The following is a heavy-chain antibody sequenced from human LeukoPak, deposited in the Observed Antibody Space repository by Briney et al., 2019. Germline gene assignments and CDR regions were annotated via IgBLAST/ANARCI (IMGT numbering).Heavy chain of an antibody. V-gene: IGHV4-34*01. Sequence: SETLSLTCAVYGGSSSGYYWSWIRQPPGKGLEWIGEINHSGSTNYNPSLKSRVTISVDTSKNQFSLKLSSVTAADTAVYYCARAGLLWFGEVAGFDYWGQGTLVTASS. CDR3: ARAGLLWFGEVAGFDY. J-gene: IGHJ4*02. D-gene: IGHD3-10*01. CDR2: INHSGST. CDR1: GGSSSGYY.